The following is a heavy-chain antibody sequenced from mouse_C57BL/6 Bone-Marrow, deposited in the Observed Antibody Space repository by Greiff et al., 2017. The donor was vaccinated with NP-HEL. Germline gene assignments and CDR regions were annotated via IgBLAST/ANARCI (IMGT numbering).Heavy chain of an antibody. CDR1: GYTFTSYW. CDR3: ARVSTMVNSFAY. CDR2: IDPSDSYT. V-gene: IGHV1-59*01. Sequence: VQLQQPGAELVRPGTSVKLSCKASGYTFTSYWMHWVKQRPGQGLEWIGGIDPSDSYTNYNQKFKGKATLTVDTSSSTAYMQLSSLTSEDSAVYYCARVSTMVNSFAYWGQGTLVTVSA. D-gene: IGHD2-2*01. J-gene: IGHJ3*01.